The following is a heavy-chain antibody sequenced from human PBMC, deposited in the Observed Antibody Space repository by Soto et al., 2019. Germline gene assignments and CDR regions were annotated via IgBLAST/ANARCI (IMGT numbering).Heavy chain of an antibody. D-gene: IGHD5-12*01. J-gene: IGHJ4*02. CDR1: GGSFSGYY. V-gene: IGHV4-34*01. CDR3: ARGNRYSGYDSIDY. Sequence: SETLSLTCAVYGGSFSGYYWSWIRQPPGKGLEWIGEINHSGSTNYNPSLKSRINISVDTSKNQFSLKLSSVTAADTAVYYCARGNRYSGYDSIDYWGQGTLVTVSS. CDR2: INHSGST.